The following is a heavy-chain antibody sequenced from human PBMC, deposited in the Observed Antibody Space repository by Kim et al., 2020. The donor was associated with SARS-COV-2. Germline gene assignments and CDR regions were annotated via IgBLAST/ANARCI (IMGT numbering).Heavy chain of an antibody. CDR2: IGGDETT. CDR1: GFYFTSNA. J-gene: IGHJ6*02. V-gene: IGHV3-23*01. Sequence: GASLRLSCVASGFYFTSNAMNWVRQAPGKGPEWVSGIGGDETTHYADSVKGRFSISRDNSKNTLYLQMNSLRVEDTARYYCAKDLYDYSAMDVWGQGTPV. CDR3: AKDLYDYSAMDV. D-gene: IGHD4-4*01.